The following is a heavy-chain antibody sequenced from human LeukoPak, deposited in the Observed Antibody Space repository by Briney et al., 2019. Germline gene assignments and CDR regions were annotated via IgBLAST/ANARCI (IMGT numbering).Heavy chain of an antibody. CDR2: INWNGDSI. CDR3: ARAATGLKGNGFDY. CDR1: GFTFDDYG. J-gene: IGHJ4*02. D-gene: IGHD1-1*01. Sequence: GGSLRLSCAASGFTFDDYGMSWVRQAPGKGLEWVSGINWNGDSIGYADSVKGRFTISRDNAKNSLYLQMNSLRAEDTAVYYCARAATGLKGNGFDYWGQGTLVTVSS. V-gene: IGHV3-20*04.